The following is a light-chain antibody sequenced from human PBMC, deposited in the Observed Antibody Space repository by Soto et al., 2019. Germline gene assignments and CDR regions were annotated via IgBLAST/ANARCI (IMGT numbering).Light chain of an antibody. J-gene: IGLJ1*01. CDR2: DVS. V-gene: IGLV2-14*01. CDR3: YSYTSSSTYV. CDR1: SSDVGGYNY. Sequence: QSVLTQPASVSGSPGQSVTISCTGTSSDVGGYNYVSWYQQHPAKAPKLMIYDVSNRPSGVSNRFSGSKSANTASLTISGLQAEDEADYYCYSYTSSSTYVFGPGPKVTVL.